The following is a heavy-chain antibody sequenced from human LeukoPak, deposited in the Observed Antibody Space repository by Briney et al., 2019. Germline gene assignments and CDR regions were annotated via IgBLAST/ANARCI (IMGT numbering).Heavy chain of an antibody. CDR1: GGSISSYY. CDR3: AREVSSYGEFDY. V-gene: IGHV4-59*12. D-gene: IGHD5-18*01. Sequence: SETLSLTCTVSGGSISSYYWSWIRQPPGQGLERIGYIYYSGSTNYNPSLKSRVTISVDTSKNQFSLKLSSVTAADTAVYYCAREVSSYGEFDYWGQGTLVTVSS. CDR2: IYYSGST. J-gene: IGHJ4*02.